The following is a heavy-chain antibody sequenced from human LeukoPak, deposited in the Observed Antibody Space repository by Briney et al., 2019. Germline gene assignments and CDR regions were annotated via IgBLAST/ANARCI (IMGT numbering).Heavy chain of an antibody. D-gene: IGHD3-10*01. V-gene: IGHV4-39*01. Sequence: SETLSFTCTVSGGSISSSSYYWGWIRQPPGKGLEWIGSIYYSGSTYYNPSLKSRVTISVDTSKNQFSLKLSSVTAADTAVYYCARQAYGWFGPKQVDYWGQGTLVTVSS. CDR3: ARQAYGWFGPKQVDY. J-gene: IGHJ4*02. CDR2: IYYSGST. CDR1: GGSISSSSYY.